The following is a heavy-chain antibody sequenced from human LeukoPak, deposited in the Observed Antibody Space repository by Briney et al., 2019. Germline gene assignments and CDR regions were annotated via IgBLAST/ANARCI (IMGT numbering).Heavy chain of an antibody. D-gene: IGHD3-10*01. CDR2: IYHSGST. CDR3: ARLKRFGDPYGMDV. V-gene: IGHV4-59*08. Sequence: SETLSLTCTVSGGSISSYYWSWIRQPPGKGLEWIGYIYHSGSTNYNPSLKSRVTISVDTSKNQFSLKLSSVTAADTAVYYCARLKRFGDPYGMDVWGQGTTVTVSS. CDR1: GGSISSYY. J-gene: IGHJ6*02.